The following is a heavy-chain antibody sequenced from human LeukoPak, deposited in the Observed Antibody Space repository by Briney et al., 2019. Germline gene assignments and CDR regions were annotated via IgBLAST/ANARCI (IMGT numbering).Heavy chain of an antibody. Sequence: ASVKVSCKASGGTFSSYAISWVRQAPGQGLEWMGGIIPIFGTANYAQKFQGRVTITADESTSTAYMELSSLRSEDTAVCYCARDRHRYYYGSGSYYYYYYGMDVWGQGTTVTVSS. D-gene: IGHD3-10*01. CDR2: IIPIFGTA. J-gene: IGHJ6*02. CDR1: GGTFSSYA. V-gene: IGHV1-69*13. CDR3: ARDRHRYYYGSGSYYYYYYGMDV.